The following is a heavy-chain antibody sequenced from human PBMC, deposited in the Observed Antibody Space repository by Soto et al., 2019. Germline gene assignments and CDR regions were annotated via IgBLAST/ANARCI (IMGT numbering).Heavy chain of an antibody. J-gene: IGHJ4*02. CDR2: ISVSNGNT. CDR3: ARPATYSSSWTSDY. CDR1: GYTFPSYG. V-gene: IGHV1-18*01. D-gene: IGHD6-13*01. Sequence: QVQLVQSGAEVKKPGASAKVSCQASGYTFPSYGISWVRQAPGQGLERMGWISVSNGNTNYAQKFQGRVTLTTETSASRAYMELRSPRSDDTAVYYCARPATYSSSWTSDYWGQGPLFTASS.